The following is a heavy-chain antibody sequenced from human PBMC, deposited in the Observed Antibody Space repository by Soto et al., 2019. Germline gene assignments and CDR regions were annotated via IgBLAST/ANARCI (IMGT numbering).Heavy chain of an antibody. CDR1: SASISSSTYY. Sequence: TMSVTCRVSSASISSSTYYWSWIRQHPGKGLEWIGYIYYSGSTYYNPSLKSRVTISVDTSKNQFSLKLSSVTAADTAVYYCARYALLGFGELTYGMDVWGQGTTVTVSS. J-gene: IGHJ6*02. CDR2: IYYSGST. CDR3: ARYALLGFGELTYGMDV. D-gene: IGHD3-10*01. V-gene: IGHV4-31*03.